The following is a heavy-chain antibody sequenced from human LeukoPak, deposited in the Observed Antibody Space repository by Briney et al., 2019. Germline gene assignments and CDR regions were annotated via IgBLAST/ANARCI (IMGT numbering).Heavy chain of an antibody. CDR1: GFTFTIYG. Sequence: GASVTVSFTTSGFTFTIYGISWVRQAPGQGLEWVGWISGYNGNTNYAQKFRGRLTMTIDTSTTAAYMELRSLRSDDTAVYYCAKDRSSSAREDWGQGTLVTVSS. V-gene: IGHV1-18*01. D-gene: IGHD6-13*01. J-gene: IGHJ4*02. CDR2: ISGYNGNT. CDR3: AKDRSSSARED.